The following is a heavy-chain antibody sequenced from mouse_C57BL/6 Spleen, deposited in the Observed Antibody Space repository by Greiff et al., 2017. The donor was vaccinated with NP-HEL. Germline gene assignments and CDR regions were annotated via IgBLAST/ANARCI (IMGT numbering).Heavy chain of an antibody. J-gene: IGHJ2*01. Sequence: QVQLKQPGAELVKPGASVKLSCKASGYTFTSYWMHWVKQRPGQGLEWIGMIPPNSGSTNYNEKFKSKATLTVDKSSSTAYMQLSSLTSEDSAVYYCAREGTTVVAYYFDYWGQGTTLTVSS. CDR1: GYTFTSYW. D-gene: IGHD1-1*01. V-gene: IGHV1-64*01. CDR3: AREGTTVVAYYFDY. CDR2: IPPNSGST.